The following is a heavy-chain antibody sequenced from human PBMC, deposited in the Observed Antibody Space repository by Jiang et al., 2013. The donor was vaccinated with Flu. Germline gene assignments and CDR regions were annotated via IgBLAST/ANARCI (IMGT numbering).Heavy chain of an antibody. CDR3: ARDFRAYYYDSSGYPFDY. CDR1: GFTFSSYE. D-gene: IGHD3-22*01. CDR2: ISSSGSTI. V-gene: IGHV3-48*03. Sequence: SCAASGFTFSSYEMNWVRQAPGKGLEWVSYISSSGSTIYYADSVKGRFTISRDNAKNSLYLQMNSLRAEDTAVYYCARDFRAYYYDSSGYPFDYWGQGTLVTVSS. J-gene: IGHJ4*02.